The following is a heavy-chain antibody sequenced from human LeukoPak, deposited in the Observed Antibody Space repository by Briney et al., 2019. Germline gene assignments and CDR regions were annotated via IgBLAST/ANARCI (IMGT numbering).Heavy chain of an antibody. CDR1: GGSFSGYY. CDR2: INHSGST. J-gene: IGHJ6*02. CDR3: ARLGPDIVVVPAAMVHYYYGMDV. V-gene: IGHV4-34*01. D-gene: IGHD2-2*01. Sequence: SETLSLTCAVYGGSFSGYYWSWIRQPPGKGLEWIGEINHSGSTNYNPSLKSRVTMSVDTSKSQFSLKLSSVTAADTAVYYCARLGPDIVVVPAAMVHYYYGMDVWGQGTTVTVPS.